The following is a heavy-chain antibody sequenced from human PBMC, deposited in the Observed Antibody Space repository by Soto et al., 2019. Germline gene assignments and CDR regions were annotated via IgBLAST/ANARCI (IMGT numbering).Heavy chain of an antibody. D-gene: IGHD3-16*02. CDR3: TRSAISPYGGLIGPFDY. CDR1: GYTFTAYA. J-gene: IGHJ4*02. CDR2: IKPASGNT. V-gene: IGHV1-3*05. Sequence: QVQLAQSGAEERKPGASVKVSCEATGYTFTAYAMHWVRQAPGQRLEWMGWIKPASGNTKYSQKFQGRLTITSDTSANTVYMELSSLTSEDTAMYYCTRSAISPYGGLIGPFDYWGQGDLVTVSS.